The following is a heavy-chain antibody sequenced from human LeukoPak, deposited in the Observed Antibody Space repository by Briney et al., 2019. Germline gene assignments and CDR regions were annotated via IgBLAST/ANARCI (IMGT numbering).Heavy chain of an antibody. CDR3: ARRGYSSWFDP. Sequence: SETLPLTCTVSGVSMSAYQWSWVRQSPEKGLEWIGCINTKGETSYNPSLKSRVTTSVDTSKSQFSLRLTSVTAADTAVYYCARRGYSSWFDPWGQGTLVTVSS. V-gene: IGHV4-4*09. CDR2: INTKGET. D-gene: IGHD5-18*01. J-gene: IGHJ5*02. CDR1: GVSMSAYQ.